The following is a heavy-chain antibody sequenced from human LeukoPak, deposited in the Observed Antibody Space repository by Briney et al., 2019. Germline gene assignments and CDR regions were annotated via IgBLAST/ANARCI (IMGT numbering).Heavy chain of an antibody. J-gene: IGHJ4*02. CDR2: IYTSGST. Sequence: PSETLSLTCTVSGGSISSGSYYWSWIRQPAGKGLEWIGRIYTSGSTNYNPSLKSRVTISVDTSKNQFSLKLSSVTAADTAVYYCARGSAAGTFLGYWGQGTLVTVSS. CDR3: ARGSAAGTFLGY. CDR1: GGSISSGSYY. D-gene: IGHD6-13*01. V-gene: IGHV4-61*02.